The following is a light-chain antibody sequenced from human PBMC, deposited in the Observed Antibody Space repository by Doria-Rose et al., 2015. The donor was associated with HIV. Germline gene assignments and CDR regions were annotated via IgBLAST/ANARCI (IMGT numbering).Light chain of an antibody. CDR3: HQYGTSCT. CDR2: DGS. J-gene: IGKJ1*01. CDR1: QSFSSTY. Sequence: TQSPGTLSLSPGERATLSCRASQSFSSTYLAWYQQKRGQAPSLLIYDGSTRATGIPDRFSASGSGTDFTLTINRLEPEDFALYYCHQYGTSCTFGQGTKVEI. V-gene: IGKV3-20*01.